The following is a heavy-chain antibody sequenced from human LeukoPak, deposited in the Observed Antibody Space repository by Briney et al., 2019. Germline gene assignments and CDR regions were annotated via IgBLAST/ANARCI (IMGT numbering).Heavy chain of an antibody. CDR2: ISSSSSYI. V-gene: IGHV3-21*01. CDR1: GFTFSSYS. J-gene: IGHJ4*02. Sequence: GGSLRLSCAASGFTFSSYSMNWVRQAPGKGLEWVSSISSSSSYIYYADSVKGRFTISRDNAKNSLYLQMNSLRSEDTAVYYCARDWYCTSAGCYTSPFDYWGQGSLVTVSS. D-gene: IGHD2-2*02. CDR3: ARDWYCTSAGCYTSPFDY.